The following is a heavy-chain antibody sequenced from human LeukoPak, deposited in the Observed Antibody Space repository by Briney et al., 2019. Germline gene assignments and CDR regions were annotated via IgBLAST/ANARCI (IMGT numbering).Heavy chain of an antibody. CDR1: GFTFSSYG. Sequence: GGSLRLSCAASGFTFSSYGMHWVRQAPGKGLEWVAVISYDGSNKYYADSVKGRFTISRDNSKNTLYLQMNSLRAEDTAVYYCAKSRLLWFGDPSGGIDYWGQGTLVTVSS. CDR3: AKSRLLWFGDPSGGIDY. CDR2: ISYDGSNK. J-gene: IGHJ4*02. V-gene: IGHV3-30*18. D-gene: IGHD3-10*01.